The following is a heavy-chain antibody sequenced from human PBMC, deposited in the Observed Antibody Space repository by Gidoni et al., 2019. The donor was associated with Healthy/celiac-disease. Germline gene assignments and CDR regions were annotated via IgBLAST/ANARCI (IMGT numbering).Heavy chain of an antibody. V-gene: IGHV3-30*18. J-gene: IGHJ6*02. CDR1: GFNFSSYG. Sequence: QVQLVESGGGGVQPGRSTRLSGAASGFNFSSYGMQWFRHDPGKGLEWVAVISNDGSNKYYADSVKGRFTISRDNSKNTLYLQMNSLRAEDTAVYYCAKGTGARQYYYYYGMDVWGQGTTVTVSS. CDR3: AKGTGARQYYYYYGMDV. CDR2: ISNDGSNK. D-gene: IGHD7-27*01.